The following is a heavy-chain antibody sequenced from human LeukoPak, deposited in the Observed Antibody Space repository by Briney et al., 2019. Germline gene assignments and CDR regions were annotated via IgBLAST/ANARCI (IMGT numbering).Heavy chain of an antibody. D-gene: IGHD6-19*01. J-gene: IGHJ4*02. CDR2: INPSGGST. CDR3: ARDRWLVAVAGINFDY. V-gene: IGHV1-46*01. Sequence: ASVKVSCKASGYTFTSYYMHWVRQAPGQGLEWMGIINPSGGSTSYAQKFQGRVTMTTDTSTSTAYMELRSLRSDDTAVYYCARDRWLVAVAGINFDYWGQGTLVTVSS. CDR1: GYTFTSYY.